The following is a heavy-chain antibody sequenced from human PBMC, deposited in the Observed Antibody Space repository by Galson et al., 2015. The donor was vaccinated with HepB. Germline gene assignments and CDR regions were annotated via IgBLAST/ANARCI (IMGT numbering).Heavy chain of an antibody. CDR2: IIPIFGTA. V-gene: IGHV1-69*13. CDR1: GGTFSSYA. Sequence: SVKVSCKASGGTFSSYAISWVRQAPGQGLEWMGGIIPIFGTANYAQKFQGRVTITADESTSTAYMELSSLRSEDTAVYYCARDRWYSSSWLDAFDIWGQGTMVTVSS. D-gene: IGHD6-13*01. CDR3: ARDRWYSSSWLDAFDI. J-gene: IGHJ3*02.